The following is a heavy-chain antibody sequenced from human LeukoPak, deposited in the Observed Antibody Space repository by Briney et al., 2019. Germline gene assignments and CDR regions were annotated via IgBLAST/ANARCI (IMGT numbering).Heavy chain of an antibody. V-gene: IGHV3-48*04. CDR3: ARDHIWAFDI. CDR2: INPSADVI. CDR1: GFTFTSYS. Sequence: GGSLRLSCAASGFTFTSYSMNWVRKAPGKGLERVSYINPSADVIYYTDSMEGRFTVSRDNAKNSLFLQMHSLRVEDTAVYYCARDHIWAFDIWGQGTMVTVSS. J-gene: IGHJ3*02.